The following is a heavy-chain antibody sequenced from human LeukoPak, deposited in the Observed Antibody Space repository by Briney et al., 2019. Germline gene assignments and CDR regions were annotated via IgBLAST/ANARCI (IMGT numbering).Heavy chain of an antibody. CDR2: ISGNGGRT. CDR3: AKEQTSSGYFDY. V-gene: IGHV3-23*01. CDR1: GFTFNNYA. Sequence: GGSLRLSCAASGFTFNNYAMSWIRQAPGKGLEWVAAISGNGGRTYYTDSVKGRFTISRDNPKNTLYLLMNSLSAEDTALYYCAKEQTSSGYFDYWGQGTLVTVSS. D-gene: IGHD3-10*01. J-gene: IGHJ4*02.